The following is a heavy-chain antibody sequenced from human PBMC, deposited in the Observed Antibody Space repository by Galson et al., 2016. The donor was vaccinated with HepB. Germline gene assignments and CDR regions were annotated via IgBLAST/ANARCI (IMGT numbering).Heavy chain of an antibody. CDR1: GLIFSNSA. D-gene: IGHD6-19*01. CDR2: ISNDGTNK. CDR3: ARPGWAIAVATTPKSNEIDY. V-gene: IGHV3-30*04. Sequence: SLRLSCAASGLIFSNSAMHWVRQVPGKGLQWVTYISNDGTNKYYADSVKGRFTISRDNSKNTLYLQMSSLRAEDTAVYYCARPGWAIAVATTPKSNEIDYWGQGTLVTVSS. J-gene: IGHJ4*02.